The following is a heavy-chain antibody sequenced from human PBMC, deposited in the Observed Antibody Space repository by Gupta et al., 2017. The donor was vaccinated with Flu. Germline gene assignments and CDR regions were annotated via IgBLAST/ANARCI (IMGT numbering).Heavy chain of an antibody. V-gene: IGHV3-73*02. CDR2: VRSKANNYAT. Sequence: DVQLVESGGGLVPPGGSLKLSCAASGFSFSDSAMHWVRQASGKGLEWVARVRSKANNYATSYAASVKGRFTISRDDSKNTAHLQMNSLKTEDTAVYYCTGSPVYAMDVWGQGTTVTVSS. CDR1: GFSFSDSA. J-gene: IGHJ6*02. D-gene: IGHD2-8*01. CDR3: TGSPVYAMDV.